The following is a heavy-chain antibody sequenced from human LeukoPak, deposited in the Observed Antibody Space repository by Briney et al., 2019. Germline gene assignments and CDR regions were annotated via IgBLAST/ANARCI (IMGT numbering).Heavy chain of an antibody. CDR2: INHSGST. D-gene: IGHD3-10*01. CDR3: ARGPLLYGSGSYLDY. J-gene: IGHJ4*02. Sequence: SETLSLTCAVYGGSFSGYYWSWIRQPPGKGLEWIGEINHSGSTNYNPSLKSRVTISVDTSKNQFSLKLSSVTAADTAVYYCARGPLLYGSGSYLDYWGQGTLATVSS. CDR1: GGSFSGYY. V-gene: IGHV4-34*01.